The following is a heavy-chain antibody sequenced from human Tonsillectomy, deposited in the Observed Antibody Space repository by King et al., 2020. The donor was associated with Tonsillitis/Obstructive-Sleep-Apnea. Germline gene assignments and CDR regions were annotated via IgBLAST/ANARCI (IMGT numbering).Heavy chain of an antibody. Sequence: QLQESGPGLVKPSEALSLTCTVSGGSISNNNYYWGWIRQPPGKGLEWLGSIYYSGTTYYNPSLKSRLTISVDTSKSQFSLKLSSVTAADTAVYYCARRHYYDSSNFDSWGQGALFTVSS. CDR2: IYYSGTT. D-gene: IGHD3-22*01. CDR3: ARRHYYDSSNFDS. J-gene: IGHJ4*02. V-gene: IGHV4-39*01. CDR1: GGSISNNNYY.